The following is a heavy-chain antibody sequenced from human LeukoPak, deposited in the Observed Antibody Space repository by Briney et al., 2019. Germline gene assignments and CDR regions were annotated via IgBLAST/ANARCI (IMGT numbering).Heavy chain of an antibody. CDR2: INQSGRT. V-gene: IGHV4-34*01. CDR3: ARGWFGFWHNRCLDDNAFDV. J-gene: IGHJ3*01. D-gene: IGHD3-10*01. Sequence: PSETLSLTCAVYGGSFSGYYWSWIRQVPGKGLEWLGEINQSGRTNYNPSLKSRVTISVAPSKNQISLNLSFVTATDTAVYYCARGWFGFWHNRCLDDNAFDVWGPGTMVTVSS. CDR1: GGSFSGYY.